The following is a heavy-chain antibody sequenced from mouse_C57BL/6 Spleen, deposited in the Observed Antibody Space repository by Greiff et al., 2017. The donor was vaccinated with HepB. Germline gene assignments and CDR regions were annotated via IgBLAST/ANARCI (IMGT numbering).Heavy chain of an antibody. V-gene: IGHV5-4*01. CDR1: GFTFSSYA. D-gene: IGHD2-4*01. CDR3: ARGGDYDAWFAY. CDR2: ISDGGSYT. Sequence: DVQLVESGGGLVKPGGSLKLSCAASGFTFSSYAMSWVRQTPEKRLEWVATISDGGSYTYYPDNVKGRFTISRDNAKNNLYLQMSHLKSEDTAMYYCARGGDYDAWFAYWGQGTLVTVSA. J-gene: IGHJ3*01.